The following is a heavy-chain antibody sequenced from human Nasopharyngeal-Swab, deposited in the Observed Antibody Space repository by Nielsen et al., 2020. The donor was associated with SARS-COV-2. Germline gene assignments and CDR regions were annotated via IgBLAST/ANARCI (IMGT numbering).Heavy chain of an antibody. CDR1: GFTFSSYS. V-gene: IGHV3-48*02. CDR2: ITSSSSTI. D-gene: IGHD3-10*01. Sequence: ETLSLTCAASGFTFSSYSMNWVRQAPGRGLEWVSYITSSSSTIYYADSVKGRFTISRDNAKNSLYLQMNSLRDEDTAVYYCARSLRGVNDYWGQGTLVTVSS. J-gene: IGHJ4*02. CDR3: ARSLRGVNDY.